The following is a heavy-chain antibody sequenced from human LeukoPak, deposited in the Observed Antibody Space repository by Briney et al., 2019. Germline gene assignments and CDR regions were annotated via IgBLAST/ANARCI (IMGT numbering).Heavy chain of an antibody. D-gene: IGHD4-17*01. CDR3: ARAPQIDYGDSYYGMDV. J-gene: IGHJ6*02. Sequence: SETLSLTCTVSGGSISSYYWSWIRQPPGKGLEWIGYIYYSGSTNYNPSLKSRVTISVDTSKNQFSLKLSSVTAADTAVYYCARAPQIDYGDSYYGMDVWGQGTTVTVSS. V-gene: IGHV4-59*01. CDR2: IYYSGST. CDR1: GGSISSYY.